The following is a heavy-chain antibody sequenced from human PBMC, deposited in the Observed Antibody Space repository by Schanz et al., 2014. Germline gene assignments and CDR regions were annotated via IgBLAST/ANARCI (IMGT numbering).Heavy chain of an antibody. CDR1: GFIFRSYT. CDR3: ARDIKKQLVDSKDYYYGMDV. CDR2: LSSSGLYT. D-gene: IGHD6-13*01. Sequence: DVQLVDSGGGLVQPGGSLRLSCTASGFIFRSYTMNWVRQAPGKGLEWVSSLSSSGLYTFYADLAGGRFTISRDDAKNSLFLEMNNLRTEDTAVYFCARDIKKQLVDSKDYYYGMDVWGQGTTVTVSS. J-gene: IGHJ6*02. V-gene: IGHV3-21*01.